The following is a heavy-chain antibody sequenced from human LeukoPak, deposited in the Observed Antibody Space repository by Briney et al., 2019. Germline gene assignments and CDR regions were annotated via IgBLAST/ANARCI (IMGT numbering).Heavy chain of an antibody. D-gene: IGHD6-6*01. CDR3: ARGRDDYSSSLDY. Sequence: GGSLRLSCAASGFTFINYWMTWVRQAPGKGLEWVANIKPDGTEGYYVDSLKGRFTISRDNSKNTLYLQMNSLRAEDTAVYYCARGRDDYSSSLDYWGQGTLVTVSS. CDR1: GFTFINYW. CDR2: IKPDGTEG. V-gene: IGHV3-7*04. J-gene: IGHJ4*02.